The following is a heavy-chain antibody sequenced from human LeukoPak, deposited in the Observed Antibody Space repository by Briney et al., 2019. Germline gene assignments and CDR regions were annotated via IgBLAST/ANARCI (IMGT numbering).Heavy chain of an antibody. Sequence: SETLSLTCTVSGGSISRSSYYWGWIRQTPGKGPEWIGSIYYGGSTYYNPSLKSRVTISVDTSKKQFSLKLSSVTAADTAVYYCARSSYGAGSKPYWVDYWGQGTLVTVSS. CDR3: ARSSYGAGSKPYWVDY. J-gene: IGHJ4*02. CDR1: GGSISRSSYY. CDR2: IYYGGST. D-gene: IGHD3-10*01. V-gene: IGHV4-39*01.